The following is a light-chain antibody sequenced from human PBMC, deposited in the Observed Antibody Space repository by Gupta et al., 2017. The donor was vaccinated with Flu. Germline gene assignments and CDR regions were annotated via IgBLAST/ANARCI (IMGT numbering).Light chain of an antibody. CDR2: GAS. J-gene: IGKJ4*01. Sequence: EVVLTQSPVTLSFSPGERATLSCRASQSVSSSYLAWYQQKPGQAPRLLIYGASSRATDIPDKFSGAGSGTDFTLTISRLEPEDFAVYYCQLFGSSPFFGGGTKVEIK. CDR3: QLFGSSPF. CDR1: QSVSSSY. V-gene: IGKV3-20*01.